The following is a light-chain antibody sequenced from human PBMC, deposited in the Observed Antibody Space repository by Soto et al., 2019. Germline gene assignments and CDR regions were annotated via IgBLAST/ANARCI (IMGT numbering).Light chain of an antibody. V-gene: IGLV2-23*01. Sequence: QSVVTQPASVSGSPGQSMTISCTGTSSDVGSYNLVSWYQQHPGKAPKLMIYEGSKRPSGVSNRFSGSKSGNTASLTISGLQAEEEADYYCCSYAGSSTYVFGTGNKVT. CDR3: CSYAGSSTYV. J-gene: IGLJ1*01. CDR2: EGS. CDR1: SSDVGSYNL.